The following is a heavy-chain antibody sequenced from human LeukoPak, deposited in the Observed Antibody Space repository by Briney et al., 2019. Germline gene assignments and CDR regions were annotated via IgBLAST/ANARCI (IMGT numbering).Heavy chain of an antibody. CDR1: GGSISSYF. V-gene: IGHV4-34*01. J-gene: IGHJ4*02. CDR2: INHSGST. D-gene: IGHD5-18*01. CDR3: AIMDTAMVTFDY. Sequence: PSGTLSLTCTISGGSISSYFWSWIRQPPGKGLEWIGEINHSGSTNYNPSLKSRVTISVDTSKNQFSLKLSSVTAADTAVCYCAIMDTAMVTFDYWGQGTLVTVSS.